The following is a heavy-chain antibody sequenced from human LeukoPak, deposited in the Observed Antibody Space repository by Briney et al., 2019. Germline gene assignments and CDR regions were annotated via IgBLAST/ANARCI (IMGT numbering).Heavy chain of an antibody. J-gene: IGHJ4*02. D-gene: IGHD1-26*01. CDR3: ARVGAAYQDSNY. CDR1: GYTFTAFF. Sequence: GASVKVSCKTSGYTFTAFFIHWVRQAPGQGLEWMGWLNPNSGGTNYAQTFQGRVTMTRDTSISTAYMELSRLRSDDTAGYFCARVGAAYQDSNYWGQGTLVTVSS. V-gene: IGHV1-2*02. CDR2: LNPNSGGT.